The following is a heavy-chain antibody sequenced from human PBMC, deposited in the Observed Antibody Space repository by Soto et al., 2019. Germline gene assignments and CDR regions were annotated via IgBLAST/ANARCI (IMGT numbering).Heavy chain of an antibody. CDR3: AKEADYYDSSGYYSGAFDI. Sequence: PGGSLRLSCAASGFTFSSYAMSWVRQAPGKGLEWVSAISGSGGSTYYADSVKGRFTISRDNSKNTLYLQMNSLRAEDTAVYYCAKEADYYDSSGYYSGAFDIWGQGTMVTVS. J-gene: IGHJ3*02. CDR1: GFTFSSYA. D-gene: IGHD3-22*01. V-gene: IGHV3-23*01. CDR2: ISGSGGST.